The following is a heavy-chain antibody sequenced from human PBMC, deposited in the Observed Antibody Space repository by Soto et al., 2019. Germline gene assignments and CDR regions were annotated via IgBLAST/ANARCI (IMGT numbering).Heavy chain of an antibody. J-gene: IGHJ4*02. CDR3: ARGWYYYDSSGSPYFDY. CDR2: INHSGST. D-gene: IGHD3-22*01. V-gene: IGHV4-34*01. CDR1: GGSFSGYY. Sequence: PSETLSLTCAVYGGSFSGYYWSWIRQPPGKGLEWIGEINHSGSTNYNPSLKSRVTISVDTSKNQFSLKLSSVTAADTAVYYCARGWYYYDSSGSPYFDYWGQGTLVTVSS.